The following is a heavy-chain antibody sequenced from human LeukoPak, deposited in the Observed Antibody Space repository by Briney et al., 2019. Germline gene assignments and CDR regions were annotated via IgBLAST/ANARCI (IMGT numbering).Heavy chain of an antibody. CDR3: ATDFRLPMDY. V-gene: IGHV3-21*01. J-gene: IGHJ4*02. CDR1: GFTFSSYS. D-gene: IGHD3/OR15-3a*01. Sequence: GGSLRLSCAASGFTFSSYSMNWVRQAPGKGLEWVSSISSSSSYIYYADSVKGRFPISRDNAKNSLYLQMNSLRAEDTAVYYCATDFRLPMDYWGQGTLVTVSS. CDR2: ISSSSSYI.